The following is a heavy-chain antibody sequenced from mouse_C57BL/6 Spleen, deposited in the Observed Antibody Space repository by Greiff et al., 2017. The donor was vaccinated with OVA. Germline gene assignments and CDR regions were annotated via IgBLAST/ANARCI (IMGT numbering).Heavy chain of an antibody. J-gene: IGHJ4*01. D-gene: IGHD2-1*01. CDR1: GYTFTDYY. V-gene: IGHV1-26*01. Sequence: EVQLQQSGPELVKPGASVKLSCKASGYTFTDYYMNWVKQSPGKSLEWIGDINPNYGGTSYNQKFKGKATLTVDKSSSTAYMELRSLTSEDSAVYYCARWGNYDDYAMDYWGQGTSVTVSS. CDR3: ARWGNYDDYAMDY. CDR2: INPNYGGT.